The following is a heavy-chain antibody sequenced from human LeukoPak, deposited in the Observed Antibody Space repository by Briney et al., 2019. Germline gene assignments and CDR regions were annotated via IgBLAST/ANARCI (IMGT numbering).Heavy chain of an antibody. CDR1: GYTFTSYD. CDR3: AGARPGGMAGTFWGAVTWGTDRDKKYYFDY. V-gene: IGHV1-8*01. CDR2: MNPNSGNT. J-gene: IGHJ4*02. Sequence: ASVKVSCKASGYTFTSYDINWVRQATGQGLEWMGWMNPNSGNTGYAQKFQGRVTMTRNTSISTACMELSSLRSEDTAVYYCAGARPGGMAGTFWGAVTWGTDRDKKYYFDYWGQGTLVTVSS. D-gene: IGHD6-19*01.